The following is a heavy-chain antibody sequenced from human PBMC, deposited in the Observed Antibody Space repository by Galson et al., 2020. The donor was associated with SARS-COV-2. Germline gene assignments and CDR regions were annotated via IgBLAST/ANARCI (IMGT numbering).Heavy chain of an antibody. J-gene: IGHJ4*02. Sequence: TGGSLRLSCAASGFTFSSFAMSWVRQAPGKGLEWVSAISGSDGSTYYADSVKGRFTISRDNSKNTLYLQMNNLRGEDTAVYYCARCSGGSCYAPDDYWGQGTLVTVSS. D-gene: IGHD2-15*01. V-gene: IGHV3-23*01. CDR3: ARCSGGSCYAPDDY. CDR2: ISGSDGST. CDR1: GFTFSSFA.